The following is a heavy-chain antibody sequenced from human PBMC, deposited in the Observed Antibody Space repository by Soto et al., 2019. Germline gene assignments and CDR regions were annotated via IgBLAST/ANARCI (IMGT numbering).Heavy chain of an antibody. Sequence: ASVKVSCKASGYTFTSYDINWVRQATGQGLEWMGWMNPNSGNTGYAQKFQGRVTMTRNTSISTVYMELSSLRSEDTAVYYCARDDSGFSGSHYIDYFNYWGQGTLVTVSS. CDR2: MNPNSGNT. D-gene: IGHD1-26*01. CDR3: ARDDSGFSGSHYIDYFNY. V-gene: IGHV1-8*01. J-gene: IGHJ4*02. CDR1: GYTFTSYD.